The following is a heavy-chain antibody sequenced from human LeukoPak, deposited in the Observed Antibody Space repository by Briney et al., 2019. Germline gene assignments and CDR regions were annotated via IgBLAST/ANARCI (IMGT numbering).Heavy chain of an antibody. Sequence: GGSLRLSCAASGFTFSSYAMSWVRQAPGKGLEWVSSLSSRGDSTYYADSVKGRFTISRDNSKNTVSLQMNSLRAEDTAVYYCAKSRIGGLLVRGVIGLFDYWGQGTQVTVSS. V-gene: IGHV3-23*01. J-gene: IGHJ4*02. CDR2: LSSRGDST. D-gene: IGHD3-10*01. CDR3: AKSRIGGLLVRGVIGLFDY. CDR1: GFTFSSYA.